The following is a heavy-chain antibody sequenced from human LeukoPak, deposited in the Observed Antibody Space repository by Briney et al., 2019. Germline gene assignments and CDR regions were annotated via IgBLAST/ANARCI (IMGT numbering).Heavy chain of an antibody. Sequence: PGRSLRLSCAASGFTLNIHAMHWVRQAPGKGLEWVSSVSWNSASIGYADSVKGRFTISRDNAKNSLYLQMTGLRPEDTAFYYCARDVYDSSGSYFWYFDLWGRGTLVTVSS. CDR2: VSWNSASI. V-gene: IGHV3-9*01. CDR1: GFTLNIHA. J-gene: IGHJ2*01. D-gene: IGHD3-22*01. CDR3: ARDVYDSSGSYFWYFDL.